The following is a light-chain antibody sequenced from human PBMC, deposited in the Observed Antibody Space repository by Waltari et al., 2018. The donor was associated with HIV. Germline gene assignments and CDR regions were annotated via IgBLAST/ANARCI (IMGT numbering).Light chain of an antibody. Sequence: QSVLTQSPSASGTPGQRVTIPCSGSSSNIGRHYVYWYQQLPGTAPKLLIYRNNQRPSGVPDRFSGSKSGTSASLAISGLRSEDEADYYCAAWDDSLSGVVFGGGTKLTVL. V-gene: IGLV1-47*01. CDR1: SSNIGRHY. CDR3: AAWDDSLSGVV. CDR2: RNN. J-gene: IGLJ2*01.